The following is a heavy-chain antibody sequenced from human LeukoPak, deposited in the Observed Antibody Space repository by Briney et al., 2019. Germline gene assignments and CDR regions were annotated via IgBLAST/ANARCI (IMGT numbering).Heavy chain of an antibody. CDR2: IWSDGSDK. J-gene: IGHJ4*02. Sequence: GGSLRLSCAASGFTFSHYGMHWVRQTPGAGLEWVAVIWSDGSDKYYAKSVKGRFTISRDNSKNSLFLQMNSLRAEDTAVYYCEKDAQRGFAYSNSLTNWGQGILVTVSS. V-gene: IGHV3-33*06. CDR3: EKDAQRGFAYSNSLTN. D-gene: IGHD4-11*01. CDR1: GFTFSHYG.